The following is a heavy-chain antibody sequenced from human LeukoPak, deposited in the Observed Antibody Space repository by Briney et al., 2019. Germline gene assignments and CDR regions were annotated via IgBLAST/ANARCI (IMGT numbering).Heavy chain of an antibody. CDR1: GYTFTSYD. Sequence: ASVKVSCKASGYTFTSYDINWVRQATGQGLEWMGWMNPNSGNTGYAQKFQGRVTMTRNTSISTAYMELSSLRSEDTAVYYCARLYYYGPGSYSGWFDPWGQGTLVTVSS. J-gene: IGHJ5*02. CDR3: ARLYYYGPGSYSGWFDP. D-gene: IGHD3-10*01. CDR2: MNPNSGNT. V-gene: IGHV1-8*01.